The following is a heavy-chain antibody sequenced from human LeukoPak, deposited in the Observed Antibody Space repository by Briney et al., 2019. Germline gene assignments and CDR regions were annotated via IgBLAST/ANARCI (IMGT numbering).Heavy chain of an antibody. V-gene: IGHV3-30*02. D-gene: IGHD1-26*01. CDR1: GFTFSSYG. Sequence: LPGGSLRLSCAASGFTFSSYGMHWVRQAPGKGLEWVAFIRYDGSNKYYADSVKGRFTISRDNSKNTLYLQMNSLRAEDTAIYYCAKEYTGTFSPFPSYFDNWGQGTLVTVSS. CDR2: IRYDGSNK. CDR3: AKEYTGTFSPFPSYFDN. J-gene: IGHJ4*02.